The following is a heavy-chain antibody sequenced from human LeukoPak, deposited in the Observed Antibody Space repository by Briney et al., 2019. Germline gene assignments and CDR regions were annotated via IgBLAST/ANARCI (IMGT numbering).Heavy chain of an antibody. J-gene: IGHJ6*03. V-gene: IGHV3-48*03. CDR2: IGSTTNSI. CDR1: GFSFSSYE. Sequence: PGGSLRLSCAASGFSFSSYEMNWVRQAPGKGLEWVSYIGSTTNSIYYADSVKGRFTISRDNAKKSLHLQMNSLRAEDTAVYYCARDESSGLYYYMDVWGKGTTVTVSS. D-gene: IGHD5-12*01. CDR3: ARDESSGLYYYMDV.